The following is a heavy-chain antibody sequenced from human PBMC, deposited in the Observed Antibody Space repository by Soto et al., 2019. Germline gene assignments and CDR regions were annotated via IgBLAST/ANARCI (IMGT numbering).Heavy chain of an antibody. CDR2: LYYNVGT. CDR1: GSSISSSGYY. CDR3: ARPPSRHWVDY. Sequence: QVQESGPGLVKPSETLSLTCTVSGSSISSSGYYWGWIRQPPGRGLEWIGSLYYNVGTYYNPSLKSRVTISADTSANQFSLMLNSVTAADTAIYYCARPPSRHWVDYWGQGTLVTVSS. J-gene: IGHJ4*02. V-gene: IGHV4-39*01. D-gene: IGHD3-16*01.